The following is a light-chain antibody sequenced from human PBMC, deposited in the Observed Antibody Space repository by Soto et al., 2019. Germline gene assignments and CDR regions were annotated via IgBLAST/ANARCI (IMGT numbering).Light chain of an antibody. CDR3: QQYDNWPWGT. J-gene: IGKJ1*01. Sequence: EIVMTQSPATLSVSPGERATLSCRASQSVSSNLAWYQQKPGQTPRLLIHGASTRATGIPARFSGSGSGTEFTLTIRSLQSEDFAVYYCQQYDNWPWGTFGQGTKVEIK. CDR2: GAS. V-gene: IGKV3-15*01. CDR1: QSVSSN.